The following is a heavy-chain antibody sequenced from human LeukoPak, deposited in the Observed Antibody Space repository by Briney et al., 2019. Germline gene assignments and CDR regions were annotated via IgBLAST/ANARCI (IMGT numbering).Heavy chain of an antibody. CDR2: IRYDGSNK. Sequence: GGSLRLSCAASGFTFSSYGMHWVRQAPGKGLESVAFIRYDGSNKYYADSVKGRFTISRDNSKNTLYLQMNSLRAEDTAVYYCAKDRNRAVVPALPYYFDYWGQGTLVTVSS. J-gene: IGHJ4*02. V-gene: IGHV3-30*02. D-gene: IGHD2-2*01. CDR3: AKDRNRAVVPALPYYFDY. CDR1: GFTFSSYG.